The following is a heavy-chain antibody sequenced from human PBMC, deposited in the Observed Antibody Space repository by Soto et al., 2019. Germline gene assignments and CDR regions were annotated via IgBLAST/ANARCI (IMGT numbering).Heavy chain of an antibody. V-gene: IGHV2-5*02. CDR2: IYWDDDK. D-gene: IGHD3-9*01. Sequence: QITLRESGPTLVKPTQTLTLTCTFSGVSVTTSGGGVGWIRQPPGKALEWLALIYWDDDKSYSPTLKSRLTITKDNSTNQVVLTMTNVAPVDTATYYCAHKPRLVIRGLLASGGAFDIWGQGTMVTVSS. CDR3: AHKPRLVIRGLLASGGAFDI. CDR1: GVSVTTSGGG. J-gene: IGHJ3*02.